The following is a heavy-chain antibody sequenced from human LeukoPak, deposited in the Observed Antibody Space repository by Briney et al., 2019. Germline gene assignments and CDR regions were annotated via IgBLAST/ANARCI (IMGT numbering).Heavy chain of an antibody. CDR3: ARAYYDILTGFNN. CDR1: GYTFTSYG. V-gene: IGHV1-69*13. D-gene: IGHD3-9*01. Sequence: SVKVSCKASGYTFTSYGISWVRQAPGQGLEWMGGIIPIFGTANYAQKFQGRVTITADESTSTAYMELGSLRSEDTAVYYCARAYYDILTGFNNWGQGTLVTVSS. J-gene: IGHJ4*02. CDR2: IIPIFGTA.